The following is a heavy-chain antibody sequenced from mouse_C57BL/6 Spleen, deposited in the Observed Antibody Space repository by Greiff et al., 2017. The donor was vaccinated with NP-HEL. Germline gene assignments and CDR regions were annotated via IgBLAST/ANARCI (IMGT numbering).Heavy chain of an antibody. CDR2: IYPGDGDT. Sequence: VQLQQSGPELVKPGASVKISCKASGYAFSSSWMNWIKQRPGKGLEWIGRIYPGDGDTNYNGNFKGKATLTADKSSSTAYMQLSSLTSEDSAVYFCARSLGFYYLDYWGQGTTRTVAS. CDR1: GYAFSSSW. D-gene: IGHD2-14*01. V-gene: IGHV1-82*01. J-gene: IGHJ2*01. CDR3: ARSLGFYYLDY.